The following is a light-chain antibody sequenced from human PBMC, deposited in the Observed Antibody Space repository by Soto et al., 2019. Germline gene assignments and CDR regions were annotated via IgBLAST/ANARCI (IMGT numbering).Light chain of an antibody. J-gene: IGKJ1*01. CDR3: QQYNNWPRT. Sequence: EIVVTQSPENLSVSPGERATLSCRASQSVSSNLAWYQQRPGQPPRLLIYGASTRATGIPARFSGSGSGTEFTLTISSLQSEDFAVYYCQQYNNWPRTFGQGTKVDIK. V-gene: IGKV3-15*01. CDR2: GAS. CDR1: QSVSSN.